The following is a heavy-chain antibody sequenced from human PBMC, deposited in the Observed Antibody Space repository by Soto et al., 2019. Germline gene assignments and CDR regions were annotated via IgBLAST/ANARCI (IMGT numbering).Heavy chain of an antibody. V-gene: IGHV3-48*01. J-gene: IGHJ6*03. CDR3: AREPYCSGGSCYSFSREYYYYMDV. CDR2: ISSGSTTI. Sequence: EAQLVESGGDLVQPGGSLRLSCAASGFTFSTYSMNWVRLAPGKGLEWISYISSGSTTIYYAGSVRGRFTISRDNAKNSLYLQMNSLRAEDTAVYYCAREPYCSGGSCYSFSREYYYYMDVWGKGTTVTVSS. CDR1: GFTFSTYS. D-gene: IGHD2-15*01.